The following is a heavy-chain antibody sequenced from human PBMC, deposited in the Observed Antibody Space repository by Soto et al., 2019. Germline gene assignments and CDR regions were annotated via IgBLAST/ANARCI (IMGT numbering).Heavy chain of an antibody. CDR1: GFSLSTSGVG. CDR2: IYWDDDK. J-gene: IGHJ6*02. V-gene: IGHV2-5*02. CDR3: AYLPCSGGSCYWFSFAGMDV. Sequence: QITLKESGPTLVKPTQTLTLTCTFSGFSLSTSGVGVAWIRQPPGKALEWLALIYWDDDKRYRPSLERRLTSTKDTSKNHVVLTMTNMDSVDTATYYCAYLPCSGGSCYWFSFAGMDVWGQGTTVTVSS. D-gene: IGHD2-15*01.